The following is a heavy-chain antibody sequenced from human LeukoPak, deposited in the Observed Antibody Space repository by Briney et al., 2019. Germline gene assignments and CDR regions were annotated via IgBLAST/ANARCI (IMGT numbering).Heavy chain of an antibody. CDR3: AKCLGGSYYYYYMDV. D-gene: IGHD3-10*01. CDR1: GFTFSNYW. CDR2: IKEDGSEK. J-gene: IGHJ6*03. Sequence: GGSLRLSCAASGFTFSNYWMSWVRQAPGKGLEWVANIKEDGSEKNYVDSVKGRLTISRDNAKNSLYLQMNSLRAEDTAVYYCAKCLGGSYYYYYMDVWGKGTTVTVSS. V-gene: IGHV3-7*03.